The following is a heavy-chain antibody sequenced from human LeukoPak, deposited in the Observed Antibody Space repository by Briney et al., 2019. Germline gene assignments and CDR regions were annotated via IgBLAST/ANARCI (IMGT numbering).Heavy chain of an antibody. J-gene: IGHJ4*02. CDR3: AKVKGTVVTVLDY. D-gene: IGHD4-23*01. CDR1: GFTFSSYA. V-gene: IGHV3-23*01. CDR2: ISGSGGST. Sequence: GGSLRRSCAASGFTFSSYAMGWVLQAPGKGLEWVSAISGSGGSTYYADSVKGRFTIYRDNSKNTLYLQMNSLRAEYTAVCYCAKVKGTVVTVLDYWGQGTLVTVSS.